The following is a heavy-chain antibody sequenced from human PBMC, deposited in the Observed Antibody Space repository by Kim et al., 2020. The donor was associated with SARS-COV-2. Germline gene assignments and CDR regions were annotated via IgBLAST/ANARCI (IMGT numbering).Heavy chain of an antibody. V-gene: IGHV3-21*01. CDR3: ARALSYQIFTGSGMDV. Sequence: GGSLRLSCAASGFTFSNYSMAWVRQAPGKGLEWVSSISSGSSYIYYADSLKGRYTISRDNAKKSLYLQMNSLRAEDTAVYYCARALSYQIFTGSGMDVWGQGNTVTVSS. J-gene: IGHJ6*02. D-gene: IGHD3-9*01. CDR1: GFTFSNYS. CDR2: ISSGSSYI.